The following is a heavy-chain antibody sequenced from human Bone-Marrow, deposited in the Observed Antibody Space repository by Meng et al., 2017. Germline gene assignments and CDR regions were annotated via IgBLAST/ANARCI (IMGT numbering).Heavy chain of an antibody. J-gene: IGHJ4*02. CDR1: GGTFSDYY. CDR3: ARQGDTAMATFDY. V-gene: IGHV4-34*01. D-gene: IGHD5-18*01. CDR2: INHSGGT. Sequence: QVQLQQWGAGLFKPSETLSLTCAVYGGTFSDYYWSWIRQPPGKGLEWIGEINHSGGTKYTPSIESRVTISIDTSKNQFSLKLSSVTAADTAIYYCARQGDTAMATFDYWGQGTLVTVSS.